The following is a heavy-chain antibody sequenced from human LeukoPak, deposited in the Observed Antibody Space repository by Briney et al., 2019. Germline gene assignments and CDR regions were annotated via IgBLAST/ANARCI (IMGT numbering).Heavy chain of an antibody. CDR3: ARDPTGTTAWFDP. Sequence: PGGSLRLSCAASGFTFSDYYMSWIRQAPGKGLEWVSYISSSSSYTNYADSVKGRFTISRDNAKNSLYLQMNSLRAEDTAVYYSARDPTGTTAWFDPWGQGTLVTVSS. D-gene: IGHD1-1*01. CDR1: GFTFSDYY. V-gene: IGHV3-11*06. CDR2: ISSSSSYT. J-gene: IGHJ5*02.